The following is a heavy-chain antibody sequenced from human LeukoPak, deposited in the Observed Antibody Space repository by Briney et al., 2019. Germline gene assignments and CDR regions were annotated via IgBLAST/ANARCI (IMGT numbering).Heavy chain of an antibody. J-gene: IGHJ4*02. CDR1: GYTFSSCA. V-gene: IGHV7-4-1*02. Sequence: GASVKVSCKASGYTFSSCAINWVRQAPGQGLEYMGWIDTMTGNPTYAQGFTGRFVFSLDTSVSTAYLQISSLKAEDTAVYYCAIHPSDSSGYFSYWGQGALVTVSS. CDR2: IDTMTGNP. D-gene: IGHD3-22*01. CDR3: AIHPSDSSGYFSY.